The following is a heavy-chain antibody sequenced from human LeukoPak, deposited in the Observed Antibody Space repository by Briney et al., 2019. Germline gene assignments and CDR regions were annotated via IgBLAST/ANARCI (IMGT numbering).Heavy chain of an antibody. CDR1: GGSFSGYY. Sequence: SETLSLTCAVYGGSFSGYYWSWIRHPPGRGLEWIAEIDHSGSTHYNPSLKSRVIISVDMSQHQVSLRLNSLTAADTAVYYCARGFTYYGSGSPPGDVWGNGTSVIVSS. CDR2: IDHSGST. J-gene: IGHJ6*04. CDR3: ARGFTYYGSGSPPGDV. D-gene: IGHD3-10*01. V-gene: IGHV4-34*01.